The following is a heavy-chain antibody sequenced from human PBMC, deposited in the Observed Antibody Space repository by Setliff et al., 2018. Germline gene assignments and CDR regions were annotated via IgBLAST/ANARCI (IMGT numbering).Heavy chain of an antibody. CDR3: ARGRGLEWLPESWFDP. CDR1: GGSISSSNW. V-gene: IGHV4-4*02. CDR2: INHSGST. D-gene: IGHD3-3*01. Sequence: PSETLSLTCAVSGGSISSSNWWSWVRQPPGKGLEWIGEINHSGSTNYNPSLKSRVTISVDTSKNQFSLKLSAVTAADTAVYYCARGRGLEWLPESWFDPWGQGTLVTVSS. J-gene: IGHJ5*02.